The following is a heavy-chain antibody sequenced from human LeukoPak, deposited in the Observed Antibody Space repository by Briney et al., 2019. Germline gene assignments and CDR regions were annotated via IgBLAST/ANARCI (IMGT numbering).Heavy chain of an antibody. CDR3: ARSSEGRYYYDSSGFSYYYYYMDV. D-gene: IGHD3-22*01. V-gene: IGHV4-59*01. CDR2: IYYSGST. Sequence: SGPTLVKPSETLSLICTVSGGSISSYYWSWIRQPPGKGLEWIGYIYYSGSTNYNPSLKSRVTIAVDTSKNQFSLKLSSVTAADTAVYYCARSSEGRYYYDSSGFSYYYYYMDVWGKGTTVTISS. CDR1: GGSISSYY. J-gene: IGHJ6*03.